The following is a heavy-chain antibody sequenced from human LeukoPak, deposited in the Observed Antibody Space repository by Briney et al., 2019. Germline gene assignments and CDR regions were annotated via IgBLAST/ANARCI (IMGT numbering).Heavy chain of an antibody. CDR2: INAGNGNT. CDR1: GYTFTSYA. Sequence: GASVKVSCKASGYTFTSYAMHWVRQAPGQRLEWMGWINAGNGNTKYSQKFQGRVTITRDTSASTAYMELSSLRSEDTAVYYCARSYSSGWYLEFGPWGQGTLVTVSS. V-gene: IGHV1-3*01. J-gene: IGHJ5*02. D-gene: IGHD6-19*01. CDR3: ARSYSSGWYLEFGP.